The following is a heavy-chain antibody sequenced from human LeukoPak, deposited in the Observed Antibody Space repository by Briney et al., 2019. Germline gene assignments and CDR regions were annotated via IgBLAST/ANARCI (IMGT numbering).Heavy chain of an antibody. V-gene: IGHV4-59*08. Sequence: PSETLSLTCAVYGGSFSGYYWSWIRQPPGKGLEWIGYIYYSGSTNYNPSLKSRVTISVDTSKNQFSLKLSSVTAADTAVYYCATLRYCGGGSCFPKYFQHWGQGTLVTVSS. CDR1: GGSFSGYY. J-gene: IGHJ1*01. D-gene: IGHD2-15*01. CDR3: ATLRYCGGGSCFPKYFQH. CDR2: IYYSGST.